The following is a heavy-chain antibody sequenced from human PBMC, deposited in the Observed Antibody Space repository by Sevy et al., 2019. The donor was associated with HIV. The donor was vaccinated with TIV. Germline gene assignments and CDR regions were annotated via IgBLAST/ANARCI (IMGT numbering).Heavy chain of an antibody. J-gene: IGHJ4*02. CDR3: ARDNAAGNFDS. CDR2: ISYDGSNK. V-gene: IGHV3-30-3*01. Sequence: GGSLRLSCAASGFTFSSYAMDWVRQAPGKGLEWVAVISYDGSNKYYADSVKGRFTISRDNSKSTLYLQMNSLGAEDTAVFYCARDNAAGNFDSWGQGTLVTVSS. CDR1: GFTFSSYA. D-gene: IGHD6-13*01.